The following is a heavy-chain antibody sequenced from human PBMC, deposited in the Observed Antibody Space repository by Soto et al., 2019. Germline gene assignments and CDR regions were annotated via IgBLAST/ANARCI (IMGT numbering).Heavy chain of an antibody. Sequence: QVQLVQSGAEVKKPGSSVKVSCKTSGGTFRTSAISWVRQAPGQGLEWMGGIMPVFPTPDYAQKFQGRVTITEHESTGTAYMELSSLRSEDTAVYYCARDKDRQQLGGNYYYIMYVWGQGTTVTVSS. CDR3: ARDKDRQQLGGNYYYIMYV. V-gene: IGHV1-69*12. J-gene: IGHJ6*01. D-gene: IGHD3-3*02. CDR2: IMPVFPTP. CDR1: GGTFRTSA.